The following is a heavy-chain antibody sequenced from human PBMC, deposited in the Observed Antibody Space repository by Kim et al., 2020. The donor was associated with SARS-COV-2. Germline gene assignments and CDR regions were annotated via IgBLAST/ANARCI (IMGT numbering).Heavy chain of an antibody. CDR3: AGGYGDYLPDAFDI. Sequence: PSLKSRVTISVDTSKTQFSRKLSYVTAADTAVYYCAGGYGDYLPDAFDIWSQGTMVTVSS. D-gene: IGHD4-17*01. J-gene: IGHJ3*02. V-gene: IGHV4-34*01.